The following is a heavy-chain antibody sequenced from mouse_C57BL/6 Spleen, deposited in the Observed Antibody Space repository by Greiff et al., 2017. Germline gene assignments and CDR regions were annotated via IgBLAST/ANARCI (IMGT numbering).Heavy chain of an antibody. J-gene: IGHJ4*01. CDR1: GFTFSDYG. CDR3: AGREYDGNAMDY. V-gene: IGHV5-17*01. CDR2: ISSGSSTT. D-gene: IGHD2-14*01. Sequence: EVQVVESGAGLVKPGGSLKLSCAASGFTFSDYGMHWVRQAPEQGLEWVAYISSGSSTTYYADTVKGRFTISRDNTKNTQFLQMTSLRSEDTAMYYCAGREYDGNAMDYWGQGTSVTVSS.